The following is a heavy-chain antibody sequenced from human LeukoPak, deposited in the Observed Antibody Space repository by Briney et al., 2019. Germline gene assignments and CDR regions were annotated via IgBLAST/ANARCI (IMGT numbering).Heavy chain of an antibody. Sequence: ASVKVSCKASGYTFTSYDINWVRQATGQGLEWMGWMNPNSGNTGYAQKFQGRVTMTRSTSINTAYMELSSLRSEDTAVYCCARGPNYAFWSGSYYYYMDVWGKGTTVTVSS. D-gene: IGHD3-3*01. J-gene: IGHJ6*03. CDR1: GYTFTSYD. CDR3: ARGPNYAFWSGSYYYYMDV. CDR2: MNPNSGNT. V-gene: IGHV1-8*01.